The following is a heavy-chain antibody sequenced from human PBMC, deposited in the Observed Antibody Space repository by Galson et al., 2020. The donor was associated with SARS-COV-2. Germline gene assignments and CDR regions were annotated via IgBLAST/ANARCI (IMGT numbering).Heavy chain of an antibody. D-gene: IGHD4-17*01. V-gene: IGHV5-51*01. J-gene: IGHJ6*02. CDR2: IYPGDSDT. Sequence: KIGESLKISCKGSGYSFTSYWIGWVRQMPGKGLEWMGIIYPGDSDTRYSPSFQGQVTISADKSISTAYLQWSSLKASDTAMYYCARNGGDYGDYYYGMDVWGQGTTVTVSS. CDR1: GYSFTSYW. CDR3: ARNGGDYGDYYYGMDV.